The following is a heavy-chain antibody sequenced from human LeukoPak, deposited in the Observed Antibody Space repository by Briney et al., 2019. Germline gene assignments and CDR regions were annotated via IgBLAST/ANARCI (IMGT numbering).Heavy chain of an antibody. CDR1: GFTFSTYA. J-gene: IGHJ3*02. Sequence: PGGSLRLSCAASGFTFSTYAMNWVRQAPGKGLEWVSSISSSSSYIYYADSVKGRFTISRDNAKNSLYLQMNSLRAEDTAVYYCARALAAFRPIVGDAFDIWGQGTMVTVSS. CDR2: ISSSSSYI. V-gene: IGHV3-21*01. D-gene: IGHD3-22*01. CDR3: ARALAAFRPIVGDAFDI.